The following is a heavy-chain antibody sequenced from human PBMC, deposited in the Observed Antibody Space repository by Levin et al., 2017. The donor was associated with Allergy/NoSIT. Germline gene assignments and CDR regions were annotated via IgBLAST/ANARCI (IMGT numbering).Heavy chain of an antibody. CDR2: IYYTGGT. J-gene: IGHJ4*02. V-gene: IGHV4-59*01. CDR3: ARGGSGYPFDY. Sequence: GSLRLSCTVSGGSMSHYYWSWIRQSPGKGLEWIGYIYYTGGTNYNPSLKSRVTISVDTSTNQFSLILNSVTAADTAFYYCARGGSGYPFDYWGQGTLVTVPS. D-gene: IGHD3-22*01. CDR1: GGSMSHYY.